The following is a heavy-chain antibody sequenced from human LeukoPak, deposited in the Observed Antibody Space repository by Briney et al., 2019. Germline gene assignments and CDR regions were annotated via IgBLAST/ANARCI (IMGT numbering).Heavy chain of an antibody. J-gene: IGHJ4*02. Sequence: GGSLRLSCVVSEFTFSRYWMSWVRQAPRKGLGWVANIDEDGRDKYYVDSVKGRFTISRDNAKSSLYLQMNSLRVEDTAVYFCARDISKRRGYDYSSGCWGQGTLVTVSS. CDR2: IDEDGRDK. CDR3: ARDISKRRGYDYSSGC. D-gene: IGHD4-11*01. V-gene: IGHV3-7*01. CDR1: EFTFSRYW.